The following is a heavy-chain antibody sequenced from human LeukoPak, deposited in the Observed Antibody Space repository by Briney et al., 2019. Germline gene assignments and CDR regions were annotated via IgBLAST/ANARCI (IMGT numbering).Heavy chain of an antibody. J-gene: IGHJ4*02. Sequence: GSGPTLVNPTQTLTLTCTLSGFSLSTSGMRVSWIRQPPGKALEWLARIDWDDDKFYSTSLKTRLTISKDTSKNQVVLTMTNMGPVDTATYYCARMTPYCSGGSCHFDYWGQGTLVTVSS. V-gene: IGHV2-70*04. CDR1: GFSLSTSGMR. CDR3: ARMTPYCSGGSCHFDY. CDR2: IDWDDDK. D-gene: IGHD2-15*01.